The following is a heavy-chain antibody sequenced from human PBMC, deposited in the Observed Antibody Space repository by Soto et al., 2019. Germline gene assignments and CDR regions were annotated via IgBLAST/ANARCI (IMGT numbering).Heavy chain of an antibody. CDR1: GFSLSTSGVG. Sequence: QITLKESGPTLVKPTQTLTLTCTFSGFSLSTSGVGVGWIRQPPGKALEWLALIYWDDDKRYSPSLKSRLTISKDTSKNQVVLTMTNMDSVDTATYYCAHRRAYGGDFDYWGQGTLVTVSS. V-gene: IGHV2-5*02. J-gene: IGHJ4*02. CDR3: AHRRAYGGDFDY. CDR2: IYWDDDK. D-gene: IGHD2-8*01.